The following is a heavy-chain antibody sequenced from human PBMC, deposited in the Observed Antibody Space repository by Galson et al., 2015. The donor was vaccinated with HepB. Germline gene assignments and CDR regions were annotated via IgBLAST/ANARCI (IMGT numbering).Heavy chain of an antibody. CDR3: ATQNYDYVWGSYRYQGAFQH. CDR2: IKQDGSEK. CDR1: GFTFSSYW. D-gene: IGHD3-16*02. V-gene: IGHV3-7*01. J-gene: IGHJ1*01. Sequence: SLRLSCAASGFTFSSYWMSWVRQAPGKGLEWVANIKQDGSEKYYVDSVKGRFTISRDNAKNSLYLQMNSLRAEGTAVYYCATQNYDYVWGSYRYQGAFQHWGQGTLVTVSS.